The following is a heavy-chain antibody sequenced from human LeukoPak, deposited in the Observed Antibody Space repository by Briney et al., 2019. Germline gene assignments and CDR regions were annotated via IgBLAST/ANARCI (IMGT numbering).Heavy chain of an antibody. CDR2: ISYSGGT. Sequence: SETLSLTCSVSGGSISSRSYYWGWIRQPPGTGLEWIGSISYSGGTYYNPSLKSRVTISVDTSKKQLSLRLSSVTAADTAMYYCARHSDPRDYFDYWGQGTLVTVSS. CDR1: GGSISSRSYY. J-gene: IGHJ4*02. CDR3: ARHSDPRDYFDY. V-gene: IGHV4-39*01.